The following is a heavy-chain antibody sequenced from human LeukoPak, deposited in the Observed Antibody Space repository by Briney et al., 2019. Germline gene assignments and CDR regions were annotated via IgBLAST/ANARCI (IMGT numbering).Heavy chain of an antibody. CDR3: ARGWYCSGGSCYYYFDY. CDR1: GYSFTSYW. CDR2: IDPSDSYT. V-gene: IGHV5-10-1*01. Sequence: HGESLKISCKGSGYSFTSYWISWVRQMPGKGLEWMGRIDPSDSYTNYSPSFQGHVTISADKSISTAYLQWSSLKASDTAMYYCARGWYCSGGSCYYYFDYWGQGTLVTVSS. D-gene: IGHD2-15*01. J-gene: IGHJ4*02.